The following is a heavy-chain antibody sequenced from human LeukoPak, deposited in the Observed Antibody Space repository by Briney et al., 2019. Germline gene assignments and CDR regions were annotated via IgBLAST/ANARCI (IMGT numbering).Heavy chain of an antibody. Sequence: SETLSLTCAVYGGSFSGYYWSWIRQPPGKGLEWIGEINHSGSTNYNPSLKSRVTISVDTSKNQFSLKLSSVTAADTAVYYCARLPLYYDILTGYQPYYFDYWGQGTLVTVSS. CDR2: INHSGST. CDR1: GGSFSGYY. D-gene: IGHD3-9*01. J-gene: IGHJ4*02. CDR3: ARLPLYYDILTGYQPYYFDY. V-gene: IGHV4-34*01.